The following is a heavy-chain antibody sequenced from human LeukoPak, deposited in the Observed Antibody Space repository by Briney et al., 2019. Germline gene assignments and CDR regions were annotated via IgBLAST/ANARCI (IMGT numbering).Heavy chain of an antibody. CDR1: GGSFSGYY. V-gene: IGHV4-34*01. CDR3: ARLKATVSIHAYFDS. D-gene: IGHD4-17*01. CDR2: INHSGST. J-gene: IGHJ4*02. Sequence: PSETLSLTCAVYGGSFSGYYWSWIRQPPGKGLEWIGEINHSGSTNYNPSLKSRVTISSDTSKNQFSLELNSVTAADTAVYYCARLKATVSIHAYFDSWGQGTLVTVSS.